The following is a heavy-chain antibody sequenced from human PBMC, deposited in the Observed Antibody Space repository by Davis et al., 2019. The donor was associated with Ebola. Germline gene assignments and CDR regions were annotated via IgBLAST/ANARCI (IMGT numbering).Heavy chain of an antibody. Sequence: GESLKISCAASGFTFSDYYMSWIRQAPGKGLEWVSYISSSGSTIYYADAVKGRFTISRDNSKNTLYLQMNSLRAEDTAVYYCARALNYYDSSGYSNWFDPWGQGTLVTVSS. J-gene: IGHJ5*02. CDR3: ARALNYYDSSGYSNWFDP. V-gene: IGHV3-11*01. D-gene: IGHD3-22*01. CDR1: GFTFSDYY. CDR2: ISSSGSTI.